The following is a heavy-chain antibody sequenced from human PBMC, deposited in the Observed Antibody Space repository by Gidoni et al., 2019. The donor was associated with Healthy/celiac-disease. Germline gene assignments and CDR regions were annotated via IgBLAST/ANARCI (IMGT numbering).Heavy chain of an antibody. Sequence: EVQLVGSGGGLVKPGGSLRLSCAASGFTFSSYRMTWVRQAPGKGLEWVSSISSSTSYIYYADSVKGRFTISRDNAKNSLYLQMNSLRAEDTAVYYCARDSGYCSGGSCQLFYYDYGMDVWGQGTTVTVSS. D-gene: IGHD2-15*01. CDR3: ARDSGYCSGGSCQLFYYDYGMDV. V-gene: IGHV3-21*01. CDR1: GFTFSSYR. CDR2: ISSSTSYI. J-gene: IGHJ6*02.